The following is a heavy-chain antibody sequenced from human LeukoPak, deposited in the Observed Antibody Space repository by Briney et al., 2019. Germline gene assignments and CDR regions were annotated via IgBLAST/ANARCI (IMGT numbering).Heavy chain of an antibody. CDR1: GYTFTSYY. D-gene: IGHD3-22*01. CDR3: ARDANSGYDSSGYYGDY. CDR2: INPSGGST. J-gene: IGHJ4*02. Sequence: ASVKVSCKASGYTFTSYYMHWVRQAPGQGLEWMGIINPSGGSTSYVQKFQGRVTMSRDTSTSTVYMELSSLRSEDTAVYYCARDANSGYDSSGYYGDYWGQGTLVTVSS. V-gene: IGHV1-46*01.